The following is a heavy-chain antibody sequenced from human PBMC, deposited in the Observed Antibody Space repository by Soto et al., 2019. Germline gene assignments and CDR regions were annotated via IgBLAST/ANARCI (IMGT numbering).Heavy chain of an antibody. CDR3: ASYYYDSSGYTYYGMDV. D-gene: IGHD3-22*01. CDR1: GGTFSSYA. J-gene: IGHJ6*02. CDR2: IIPIFGTA. Sequence: QVQLVQSGAEVKKPGSSVKVSCKASGGTFSSYAISWVRQAPGQGLEWMGGIIPIFGTANYAQKCQGRVTITADESTSTAYMELSSLRSEDTAVYYCASYYYDSSGYTYYGMDVWGQGTTVTGSS. V-gene: IGHV1-69*01.